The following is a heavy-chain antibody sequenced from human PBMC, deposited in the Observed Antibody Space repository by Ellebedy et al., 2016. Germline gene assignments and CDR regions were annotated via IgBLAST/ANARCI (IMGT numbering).Heavy chain of an antibody. CDR1: GFTFSNAW. CDR2: IKSKTDGGTT. CDR3: TTDPGVRLRWELLALDY. D-gene: IGHD1-26*01. V-gene: IGHV3-15*01. J-gene: IGHJ4*02. Sequence: GESLKISXAASGFTFSNAWMSWVRQAPGKGLEWVGRIKSKTDGGTTDYAAPVKGRFTISRDDSKNTLYLQMNSLKTEDTAVYYCTTDPGVRLRWELLALDYWGQGTLVTVSS.